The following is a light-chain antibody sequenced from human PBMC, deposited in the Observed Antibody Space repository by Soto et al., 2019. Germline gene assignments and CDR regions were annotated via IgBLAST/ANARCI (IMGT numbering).Light chain of an antibody. V-gene: IGLV2-14*01. CDR3: SSYTSSSTLVYV. CDR1: SSDVGGYNY. J-gene: IGLJ1*01. CDR2: DVS. Sequence: QSALTQPASVSGSPGQSITISCTGTSSDVGGYNYVSWYQQHPGKAPKLMNYDVSNRPSGVSNRFSGSKSGKTASLTISGLQAEDEADYYCSSYTSSSTLVYVFGTGTKVTVL.